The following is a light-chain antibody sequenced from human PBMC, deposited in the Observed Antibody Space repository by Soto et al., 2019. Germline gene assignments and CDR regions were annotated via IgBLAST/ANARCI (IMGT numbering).Light chain of an antibody. CDR2: AAS. J-gene: IGKJ1*01. V-gene: IGKV3-20*01. CDR3: QQYEIAPKT. CDR1: QSLRRNF. Sequence: VLTQSPGTLSLSPGERATLSCRASQSLRRNFLAWYQQKPGQAPSLLIYAASSRATGIPDRFSGSGSGTDFTLSISRLEPEDFAVYYCQQYEIAPKTFGQGTKVDIK.